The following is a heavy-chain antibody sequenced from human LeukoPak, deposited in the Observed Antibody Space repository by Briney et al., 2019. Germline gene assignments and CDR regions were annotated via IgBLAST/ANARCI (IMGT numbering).Heavy chain of an antibody. V-gene: IGHV1-69*13. J-gene: IGHJ6*02. Sequence: SVKVSCKASGGTFSSYAISWVRQAPGQGLEWMGGIIPMLGTPNYAQKLQDRVAITADESTSTVYMELSSLKFEDTAVYYCARDRRVVVNARITDSRSYYYYGMDVWGQGTTVAVS. D-gene: IGHD2-15*01. CDR1: GGTFSSYA. CDR3: ARDRRVVVNARITDSRSYYYYGMDV. CDR2: IIPMLGTP.